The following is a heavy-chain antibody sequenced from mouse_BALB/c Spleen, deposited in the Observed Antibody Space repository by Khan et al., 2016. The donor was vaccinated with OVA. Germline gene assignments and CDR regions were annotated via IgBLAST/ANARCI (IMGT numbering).Heavy chain of an antibody. Sequence: QVQLKESGPGLVQPSQSLSITCTVSGFSLTNYGVHWIRQSPGRGLEWLGLIWRGGNTDYNAAFISRLTISKDNTKSQVFFKMNSLQADDTAIYYCARKRGVHYNMDFWGRGISVTVSA. CDR3: ARKRGVHYNMDF. J-gene: IGHJ4*01. V-gene: IGHV2-2*01. CDR2: IWRGGNT. CDR1: GFSLTNYG.